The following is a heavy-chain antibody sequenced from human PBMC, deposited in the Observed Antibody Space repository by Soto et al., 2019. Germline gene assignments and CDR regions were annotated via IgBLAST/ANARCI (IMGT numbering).Heavy chain of an antibody. CDR1: GYSFASYW. Sequence: EVQLVQSGAEVKKPGESLKISCKGSGYSFASYWIGWVRQMPGKGLEWMGIIYPDDSDTIYSPSFKGQVTMSADKSISTAYLQWTSLKASDTAMYYCASPSVPGRGSPFLYGMVVWGQGTTVTVSS. CDR3: ASPSVPGRGSPFLYGMVV. CDR2: IYPDDSDT. D-gene: IGHD1-26*01. J-gene: IGHJ6*02. V-gene: IGHV5-51*01.